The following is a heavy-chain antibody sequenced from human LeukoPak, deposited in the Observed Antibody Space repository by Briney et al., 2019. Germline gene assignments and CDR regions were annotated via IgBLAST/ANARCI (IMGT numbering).Heavy chain of an antibody. CDR1: GGSFSGYY. CDR2: INHSGST. D-gene: IGHD3-10*01. CDR3: ARGVLWFGELYFDY. V-gene: IGHV4-34*01. Sequence: SETLSLTCAVYGGSFSGYYWSWIRQPPGKGLEWIGEINHSGSTNCNPSLKSRVTISVDTSKNQFSLKLSSVTAADTAVYYCARGVLWFGELYFDYWGQGTLVTVSS. J-gene: IGHJ4*02.